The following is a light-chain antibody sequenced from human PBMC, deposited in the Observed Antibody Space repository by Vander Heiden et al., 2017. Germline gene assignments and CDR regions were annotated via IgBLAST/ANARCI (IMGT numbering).Light chain of an antibody. J-gene: IGLJ1*01. Sequence: QSALTQPASVSGSPGQSITIPCTGTSSDVGGYNYVSWYQQHPGKALKLMIYEVSNRPSGVSNRFSGSKSGNTASLTISGLQAEDEADYYCGSYTSSSTFYVFGTGTKVTVL. CDR2: EVS. V-gene: IGLV2-14*01. CDR1: SSDVGGYNY. CDR3: GSYTSSSTFYV.